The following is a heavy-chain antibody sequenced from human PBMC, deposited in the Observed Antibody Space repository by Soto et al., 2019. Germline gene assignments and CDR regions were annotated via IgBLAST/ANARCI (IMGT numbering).Heavy chain of an antibody. CDR3: AKEDGSGSYSVDWFDP. J-gene: IGHJ5*02. D-gene: IGHD3-10*01. CDR1: VFTLSSYA. Sequence: GGPLRLSCSASVFTLSSYAMSWVRQDPGKGLEWVSAISGSGGSTYYADSVKGRFTISRDNSKNTLYLQMNSLRAEDTAVYYCAKEDGSGSYSVDWFDPWGQGTLVTVSS. CDR2: ISGSGGST. V-gene: IGHV3-23*01.